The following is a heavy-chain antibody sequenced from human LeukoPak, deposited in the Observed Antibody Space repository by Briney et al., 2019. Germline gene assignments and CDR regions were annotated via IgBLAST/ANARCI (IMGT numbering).Heavy chain of an antibody. CDR1: GFTFDDYA. D-gene: IGHD4-17*01. CDR3: AKEAAIGDYFDY. J-gene: IGHJ4*02. V-gene: IGHV3-9*01. Sequence: GGSLRLSCAASGFTFDDYAMHWVRQAPGKGLEWVSGISWNSGSIGYADSVKGRFTISRDNAKNSLYLQMNSLRAEDTALYHCAKEAAIGDYFDYWGQGTLVTVSS. CDR2: ISWNSGSI.